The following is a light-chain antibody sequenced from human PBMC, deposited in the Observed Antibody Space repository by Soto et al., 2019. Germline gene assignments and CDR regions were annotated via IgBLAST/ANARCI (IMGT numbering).Light chain of an antibody. Sequence: SALTQPASVSGSPGQSITISCTGTSSDVGGYTYVSWYQQHPGKAPKLMIYEVSNRPSGVSNRFSGSKSGNTASLTISGLQAEDEADYYCSSYSRSSFYVFGTGTKVTVL. V-gene: IGLV2-14*01. J-gene: IGLJ1*01. CDR2: EVS. CDR3: SSYSRSSFYV. CDR1: SSDVGGYTY.